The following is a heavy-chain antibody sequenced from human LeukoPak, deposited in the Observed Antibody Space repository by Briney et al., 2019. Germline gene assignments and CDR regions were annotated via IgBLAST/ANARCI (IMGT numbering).Heavy chain of an antibody. CDR3: AKSPPPSDRGDFSYHFDF. D-gene: IGHD4-17*01. CDR2: IASSLGAT. V-gene: IGHV3-23*01. J-gene: IGHJ4*02. Sequence: TGGSLRLSCAASGFTFSTCAMSWVRQAPGKGLEWVAGIASSLGATYYADSVKGRFRISRDNSKSTLNLQMNRLRTEDTAIYYCAKSPPPSDRGDFSYHFDFWGQGTLVTVSS. CDR1: GFTFSTCA.